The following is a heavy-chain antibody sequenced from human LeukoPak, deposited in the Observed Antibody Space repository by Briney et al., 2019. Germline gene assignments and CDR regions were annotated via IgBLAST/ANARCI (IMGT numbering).Heavy chain of an antibody. D-gene: IGHD3-22*01. Sequence: PSETLSLTCTVSGVSISTYYWTRIRQPAGKGLEWIGRTYPSGSTNYNPSLKSRVTMSVDTSKNQFSLKLSSVTAADTAVYYCARSRETYYYESSGYFPNWFDPWGQGTLVTVSS. CDR2: TYPSGST. J-gene: IGHJ5*02. CDR1: GVSISTYY. CDR3: ARSRETYYYESSGYFPNWFDP. V-gene: IGHV4-4*07.